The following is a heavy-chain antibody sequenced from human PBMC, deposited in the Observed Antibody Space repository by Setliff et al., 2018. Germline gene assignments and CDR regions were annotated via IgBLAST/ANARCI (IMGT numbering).Heavy chain of an antibody. CDR2: IKQDGSEK. J-gene: IGHJ4*02. Sequence: HPGGSLRLSCAASGFTFSNYWMSWVRQTPGKGLEWVAHIKQDGSEKYYVDSVKGRFIISRDNAKNSLYLQMNSLRDEDTAVYYCARSETCHSTHCSPYDYWGQGQWSPSPQ. D-gene: IGHD2-2*01. V-gene: IGHV3-7*03. CDR3: ARSETCHSTHCSPYDY. CDR1: GFTFSNYW.